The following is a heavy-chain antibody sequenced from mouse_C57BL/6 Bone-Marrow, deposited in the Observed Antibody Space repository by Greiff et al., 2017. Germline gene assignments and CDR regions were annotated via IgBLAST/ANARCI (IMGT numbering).Heavy chain of an antibody. Sequence: EVMLVESGGGLVKPGGSLKLSCAASGFTFSSYAMSWVRQTPEKRLEWVATISDGGSYTYYPDNVKGRFPISRDNAKNNLYMQMSHLKSEDTAIYYCARGLYYYGSSYVAYWGQGTLVTVAA. V-gene: IGHV5-4*03. J-gene: IGHJ3*01. D-gene: IGHD1-1*01. CDR1: GFTFSSYA. CDR3: ARGLYYYGSSYVAY. CDR2: ISDGGSYT.